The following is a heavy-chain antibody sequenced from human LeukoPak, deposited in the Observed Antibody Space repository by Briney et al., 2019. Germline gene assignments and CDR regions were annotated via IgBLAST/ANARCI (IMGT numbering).Heavy chain of an antibody. CDR3: ARDRFGIAARPFDY. CDR2: IKQDGSEK. Sequence: GGSLRLSCAASGLTFSSYWMSWVRQAPGKGLEWVANIKQDGSEKYYVDSVKGRFTISRDNAKNSLYLQMNSLRAEDTAVYYCARDRFGIAARPFDYWGQGTLVTVSS. CDR1: GLTFSSYW. J-gene: IGHJ4*02. V-gene: IGHV3-7*01. D-gene: IGHD6-6*01.